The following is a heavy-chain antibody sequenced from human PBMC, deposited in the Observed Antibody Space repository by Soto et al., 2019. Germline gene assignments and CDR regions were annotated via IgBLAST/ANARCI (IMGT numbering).Heavy chain of an antibody. CDR2: ISTYSGDT. Sequence: QVHLVQSGVEVKIPGASVKYSCRVPGKTFLTNNISWWRQAPGQGLEWMGWISTYSGDTKYAQKFQGRVTMTTDTSTTTAYLELRSLRSDDTAVYYCARHHGPTTSENWFDPWGQGTLVTVSS. D-gene: IGHD5-12*01. CDR1: GKTFLTNN. V-gene: IGHV1-18*01. CDR3: ARHHGPTTSENWFDP. J-gene: IGHJ5*02.